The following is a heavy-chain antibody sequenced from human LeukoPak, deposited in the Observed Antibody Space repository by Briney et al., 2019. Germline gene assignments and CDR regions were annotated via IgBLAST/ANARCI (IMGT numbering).Heavy chain of an antibody. CDR1: GDSIRSSNYF. Sequence: KPSETLSLTCTVSGDSIRSSNYFWGWIRQPPGKGLEWIGNMYYTGNTYYNPSLKSRVTISLDTSKNQFSLKLSSVTAADTAVYYCARGHDCSSTSCYHSEVDYWGQGTLVTVSS. CDR3: ARGHDCSSTSCYHSEVDY. V-gene: IGHV4-39*07. D-gene: IGHD2-2*01. CDR2: MYYTGNT. J-gene: IGHJ4*02.